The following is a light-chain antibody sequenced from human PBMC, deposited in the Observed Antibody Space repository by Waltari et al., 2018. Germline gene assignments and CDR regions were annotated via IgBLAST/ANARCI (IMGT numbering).Light chain of an antibody. V-gene: IGKV1-12*01. CDR2: GAS. Sequence: DIQMTQSPSSVSAPVGDRVSITCRASQAISSYLAWYQQKPGKAPNLLIYGASSLQSGVPSRFSGSGSGTDFTLTISSLQPEDFATYYCQQANSFPLTFGGGTKVEIK. CDR3: QQANSFPLT. J-gene: IGKJ4*01. CDR1: QAISSY.